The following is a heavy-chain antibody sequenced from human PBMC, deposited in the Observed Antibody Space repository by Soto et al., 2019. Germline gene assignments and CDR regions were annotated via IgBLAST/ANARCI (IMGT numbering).Heavy chain of an antibody. J-gene: IGHJ4*02. V-gene: IGHV3-11*01. CDR2: IGSSGSTI. Sequence: GGSLRRSCSVSGFTFTDYYMSWIRQASGKGLERVSYIGSSGSTIYYADSVKGRFTISRDNAKNSLYLQMNSLRAEDTAVYFCARDRGGYLDYWGRGTLVTVSS. D-gene: IGHD3-10*01. CDR1: GFTFTDYY. CDR3: ARDRGGYLDY.